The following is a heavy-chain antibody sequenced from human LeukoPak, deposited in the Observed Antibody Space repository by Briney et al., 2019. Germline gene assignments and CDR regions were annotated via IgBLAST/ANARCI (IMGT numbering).Heavy chain of an antibody. CDR3: ARGEGGYDYGLFC. CDR1: GFTFSSYA. Sequence: PGRSLRLSCAASGFTFSSYAMHWVRQAPGKGLEWVAVISYDGSNKYYADSVKGRFTISRDNSKNTLYLQMNSLRAEDTAVYYCARGEGGYDYGLFCWGQGTLVTVSS. V-gene: IGHV3-30-3*01. J-gene: IGHJ4*02. CDR2: ISYDGSNK. D-gene: IGHD5-12*01.